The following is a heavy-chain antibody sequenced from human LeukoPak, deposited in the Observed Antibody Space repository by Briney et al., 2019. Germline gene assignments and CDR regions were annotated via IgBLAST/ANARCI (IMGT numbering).Heavy chain of an antibody. CDR1: GFTVSSNY. CDR2: IYSGGST. V-gene: IGHV3-53*01. Sequence: GGSLRLSCAASGFTVSSNYMSWVRQAPGKGLEWVSVIYSGGSTYYADSVKGRFTISRDNSKNTLYLQMNSLRAEDTAVYYCVRGPGSSWYQADHWGQGTLVTVSS. D-gene: IGHD6-13*01. J-gene: IGHJ4*02. CDR3: VRGPGSSWYQADH.